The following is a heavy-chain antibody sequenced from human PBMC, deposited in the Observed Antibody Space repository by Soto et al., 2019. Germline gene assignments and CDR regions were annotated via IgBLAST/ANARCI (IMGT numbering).Heavy chain of an antibody. V-gene: IGHV3-21*01. CDR3: ARDNTMVRGVIRYYYGMDV. J-gene: IGHJ6*02. CDR1: GFTFSSYS. CDR2: ISSSSSYI. Sequence: KPGGSLRLSCAASGFTFSSYSMNWVRQAPGKGLEWVSSISSSSSYIYYADSVKGRFTISRDNAKNSLYLQMNSLRAEDTAVYYCARDNTMVRGVIRYYYGMDVWGQGTTVTVSS. D-gene: IGHD3-10*01.